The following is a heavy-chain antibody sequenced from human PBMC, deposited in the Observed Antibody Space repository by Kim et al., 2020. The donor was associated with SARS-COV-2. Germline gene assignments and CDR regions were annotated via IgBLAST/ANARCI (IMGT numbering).Heavy chain of an antibody. V-gene: IGHV4-34*01. CDR1: GGSFSGYY. J-gene: IGHJ4*02. CDR3: ARVRRYYDFWSGRTSGPLDY. Sequence: SETLSLTCAVYGGSFSGYYWSWIRQPPGKGLEWIGEINHSGSTNYNPSLKSRVTISVDTSKNQFSLKLSSVTAADTAVYYCARVRRYYDFWSGRTSGPLDYWGQGTLVTVSS. D-gene: IGHD3-3*01. CDR2: INHSGST.